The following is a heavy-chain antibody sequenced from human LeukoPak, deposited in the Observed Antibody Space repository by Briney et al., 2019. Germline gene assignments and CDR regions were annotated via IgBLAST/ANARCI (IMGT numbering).Heavy chain of an antibody. V-gene: IGHV4-34*01. J-gene: IGHJ5*02. Sequence: SETLSLTCAVYGGSFSGYYWSWIRQPPGKGLEWIGEINHSGSTNYNPSLKSRVTISVDTSKNQFSLKLSSVTAADTAVYYCARHSQFLYYYGSGSGYVWFDPWGQGTLVTVSS. CDR2: INHSGST. CDR3: ARHSQFLYYYGSGSGYVWFDP. CDR1: GGSFSGYY. D-gene: IGHD3-10*01.